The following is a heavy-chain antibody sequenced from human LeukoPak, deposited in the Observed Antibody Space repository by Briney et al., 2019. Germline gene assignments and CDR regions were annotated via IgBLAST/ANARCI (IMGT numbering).Heavy chain of an antibody. CDR1: GGSISSYY. CDR2: INHSGST. J-gene: IGHJ5*02. Sequence: SETLSLTCTVSGGSISSYYWSWIRQPPGKGLEWIGEINHSGSTNYNPSLKSRVTISVDTSKNQFSLKLSSVTAADTAVYYCARFQHYYDSSGSGENWFDPWGQGTLVTVSS. D-gene: IGHD3-22*01. V-gene: IGHV4-34*01. CDR3: ARFQHYYDSSGSGENWFDP.